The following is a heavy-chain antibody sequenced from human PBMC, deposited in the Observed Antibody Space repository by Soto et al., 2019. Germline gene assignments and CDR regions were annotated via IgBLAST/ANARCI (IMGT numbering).Heavy chain of an antibody. CDR3: ARRIAVAGTDWFDP. V-gene: IGHV4-39*01. J-gene: IGHJ5*02. D-gene: IGHD6-19*01. CDR2: IYYSGST. CDR1: GGSISSSIYY. Sequence: SETLSLTCTVSGGSISSSIYYWGWLRQPPGKGLEWIGSIYYSGSTYYNPSLKSRVTISVDTSKNQFSLKLSSVTAADTAVYYCARRIAVAGTDWFDPWGQGTLVTVSS.